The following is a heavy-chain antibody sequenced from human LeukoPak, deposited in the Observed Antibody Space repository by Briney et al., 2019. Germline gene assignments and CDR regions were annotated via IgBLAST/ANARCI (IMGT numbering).Heavy chain of an antibody. CDR1: GSTFSNYV. CDR2: ISHDGSNK. J-gene: IGHJ4*02. V-gene: IGHV3-30*18. CDR3: AKLDFDY. Sequence: GGSLRLSCAASGSTFSNYVMNWVRQAPGKGLEWVAVISHDGSNKYYADSVKGRFTISRDNSKNTLYLQMNSLRAEDTAIYYCAKLDFDYWGQGTLVTVSS.